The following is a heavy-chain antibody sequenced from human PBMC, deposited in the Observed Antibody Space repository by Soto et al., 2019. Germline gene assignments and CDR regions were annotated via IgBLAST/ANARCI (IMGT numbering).Heavy chain of an antibody. Sequence: GASVKVSCKASGYTFTSYYMHWVRQAPGQGLEWMGIINPSGGSTSYAQKVQGRVTMTRDTSTSIVYMELSSLRSEDTAVYYCAAPSPAPYDSSGYYGHDAFDIWGQGTMVTVSS. CDR1: GYTFTSYY. CDR3: AAPSPAPYDSSGYYGHDAFDI. V-gene: IGHV1-46*01. CDR2: INPSGGST. D-gene: IGHD3-22*01. J-gene: IGHJ3*02.